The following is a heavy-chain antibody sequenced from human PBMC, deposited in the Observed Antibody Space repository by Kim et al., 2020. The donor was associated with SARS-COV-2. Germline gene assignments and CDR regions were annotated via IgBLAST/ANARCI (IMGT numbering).Heavy chain of an antibody. V-gene: IGHV3-21*01. D-gene: IGHD1-26*01. CDR3: ASYGGVSGATGPGTGY. J-gene: IGHJ4*02. CDR1: GFTFSSYS. Sequence: GGSLRLSCAASGFTFSSYSMNWVRQAPGKGLEWVSSISSSSSYIYYADSVKGRFTISRDNAKNSLYLQMNSLRAEDTAVYYCASYGGVSGATGPGTGYWGQGTLVTVSS. CDR2: ISSSSSYI.